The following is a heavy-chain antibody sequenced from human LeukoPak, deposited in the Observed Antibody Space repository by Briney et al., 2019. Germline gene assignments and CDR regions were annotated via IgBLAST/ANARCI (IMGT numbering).Heavy chain of an antibody. CDR3: ARVDLRAAYFDY. V-gene: IGHV4-4*07. D-gene: IGHD2-21*01. CDR1: GGSISSYY. J-gene: IGHJ4*02. CDR2: IYSSGST. Sequence: SETLSLTCTVSGGSISSYYWSWIRQPAGKGLEWIGRIYSSGSTRYNPSLKSRVTMSVDTSKNQFSLKLSSVTAADTAVYYCARVDLRAAYFDYWGQGTLVTVSS.